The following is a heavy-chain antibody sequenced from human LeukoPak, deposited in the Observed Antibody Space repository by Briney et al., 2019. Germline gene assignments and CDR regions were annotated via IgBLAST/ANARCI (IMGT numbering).Heavy chain of an antibody. D-gene: IGHD3-22*01. Sequence: PSETLPLTCTVSGGSISSSSYYWGWIRQPPGKGLEWIGSIYYSGSTYYNPSLKSRVTISVDTSKNQFSLKLSSVTAADTAVYYCARENDSSGYYPFWGQGTLVTVSS. CDR3: ARENDSSGYYPF. CDR1: GGSISSSSYY. J-gene: IGHJ4*02. CDR2: IYYSGST. V-gene: IGHV4-39*02.